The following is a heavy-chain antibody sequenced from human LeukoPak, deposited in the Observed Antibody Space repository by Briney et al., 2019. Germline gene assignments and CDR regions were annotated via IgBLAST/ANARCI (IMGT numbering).Heavy chain of an antibody. Sequence: PGGSLRLSCAASGFTFSSYSMNWVRQAPGKGLEWVSYISSSSSTIYYADSVKGRFTISRDNAKNSLYLQMNSLRAEDTAVYYCARDKSSGWSFFDYWGQGALATVSS. V-gene: IGHV3-48*04. CDR3: ARDKSSGWSFFDY. J-gene: IGHJ4*02. CDR1: GFTFSSYS. CDR2: ISSSSSTI. D-gene: IGHD6-13*01.